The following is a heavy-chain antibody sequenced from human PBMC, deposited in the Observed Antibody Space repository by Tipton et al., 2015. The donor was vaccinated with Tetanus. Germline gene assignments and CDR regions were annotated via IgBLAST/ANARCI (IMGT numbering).Heavy chain of an antibody. V-gene: IGHV4-30-4*01. CDR1: VGSISSGDYY. CDR3: ARVGDYYYYMDV. D-gene: IGHD2-21*01. J-gene: IGHJ6*03. CDR2: IYKSGNT. Sequence: TLSLTCTVSVGSISSGDYYWSWVRQSPGEGLEWIGHIYKSGNTYYKPSLKSRVAISIDASKNQFSLKLNSMTAADTAVYYCARVGDYYYYMDVWGKGTTVTVSS.